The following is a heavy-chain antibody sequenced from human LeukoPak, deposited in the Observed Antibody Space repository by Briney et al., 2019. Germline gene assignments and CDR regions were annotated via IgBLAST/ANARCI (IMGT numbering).Heavy chain of an antibody. CDR1: GFTFSSYS. J-gene: IGHJ4*02. V-gene: IGHV3-48*01. CDR3: AKDPREIVVVPAAEYFDY. D-gene: IGHD2-2*01. Sequence: GGSLRLSCAASGFTFSSYSMNWVRQAPGKGLEWVSYISSSSSTIYYADSVKGRFTISRDNSKNTLYLQMNSLRAEDTAVYYCAKDPREIVVVPAAEYFDYWGQGTLVTVSS. CDR2: ISSSSSTI.